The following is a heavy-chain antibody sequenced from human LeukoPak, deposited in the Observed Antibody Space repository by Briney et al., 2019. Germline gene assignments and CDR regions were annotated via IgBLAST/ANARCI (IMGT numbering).Heavy chain of an antibody. J-gene: IGHJ5*01. CDR1: GGSFSGYY. V-gene: IGHV4-34*01. CDR3: ARCHPTGNHGRGIFDS. CDR2: INHSGST. Sequence: SETLSLTCAVYGGSFSGYYWSWIRQPPGKGLEWIGEINHSGSTNYNPSLKSRVTISVDTSKNQFSLKLSSVTAADTAVYYCARCHPTGNHGRGIFDSWGQGTLVTVSS. D-gene: IGHD1-14*01.